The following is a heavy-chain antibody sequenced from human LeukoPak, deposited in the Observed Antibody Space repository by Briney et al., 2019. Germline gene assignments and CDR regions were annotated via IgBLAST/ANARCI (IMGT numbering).Heavy chain of an antibody. Sequence: SETLSLTCTVSGYYISSGYYWGWILQPPGKGLEWIGSIYQSGSTYYNPSLKSRVTISVDTSKNQFSLKLSSVTAADTAVYYCARVGGPTVRGGFDYWGQGTLVTVSS. V-gene: IGHV4-38-2*02. CDR1: GYYISSGYY. CDR3: ARVGGPTVRGGFDY. D-gene: IGHD4-17*01. J-gene: IGHJ4*02. CDR2: IYQSGST.